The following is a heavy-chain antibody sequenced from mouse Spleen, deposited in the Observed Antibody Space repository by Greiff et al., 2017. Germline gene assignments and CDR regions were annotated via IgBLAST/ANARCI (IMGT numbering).Heavy chain of an antibody. Sequence: QVQLKQSGPGLVQPSQSLSITCTVSGFSLTIYGVHWVRQSPGKGLEWLGVIWRGGSTDYNAAFMSRLSITKDNSKSQVFFKMNSLQADDTAIYYCAKNYGNYRGYFDYWGQGTTLTVSS. CDR2: IWRGGST. CDR3: AKNYGNYRGYFDY. V-gene: IGHV2-5*01. J-gene: IGHJ2*01. CDR1: GFSLTIYG. D-gene: IGHD2-1*01.